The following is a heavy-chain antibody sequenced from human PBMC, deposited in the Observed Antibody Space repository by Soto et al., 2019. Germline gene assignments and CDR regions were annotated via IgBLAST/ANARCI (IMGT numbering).Heavy chain of an antibody. CDR3: ARAFGDYYFDH. D-gene: IGHD4-17*01. CDR1: GYTFTRYG. J-gene: IGHJ4*02. V-gene: IGHV1-18*01. Sequence: QVQLVQSGDEVKKFGASVKVSCKTSGYTFTRYGISWVRQAPGQGLEGMGWISTYKGDTHYAQKFQGRVTMTTDTSTSTAYMELRSLRSDDTAVYYCARAFGDYYFDHWGQGTLVTVSS. CDR2: ISTYKGDT.